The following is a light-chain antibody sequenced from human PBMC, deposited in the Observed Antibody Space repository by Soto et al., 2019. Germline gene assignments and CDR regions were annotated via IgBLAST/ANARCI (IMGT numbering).Light chain of an antibody. CDR3: QQYGSSPVT. Sequence: EIVLTQSPGTLSLSPGERATLSCRASQSVRYSYSAWYQQKPGQAPRLLIYGASSRATGIPDRFSGSGSGTDFTLTISRLEPEDFAVYYCQQYGSSPVTFGQGTKVEIK. J-gene: IGKJ1*01. CDR2: GAS. V-gene: IGKV3-20*01. CDR1: QSVRYSY.